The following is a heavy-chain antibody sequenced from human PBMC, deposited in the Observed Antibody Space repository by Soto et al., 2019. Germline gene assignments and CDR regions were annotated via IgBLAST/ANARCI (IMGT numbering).Heavy chain of an antibody. Sequence: GGSLRLSCAASGFTFSSYGMHWVRQAPGKGLEWVAVISYDGSNKYYADSVKGRFTISRDNSKNTLYLQMNSLRAEDTAVYYCAKGRVRSIAAAAPYYFDYWGQGTLVTVSS. D-gene: IGHD6-13*01. CDR3: AKGRVRSIAAAAPYYFDY. CDR2: ISYDGSNK. V-gene: IGHV3-30*18. CDR1: GFTFSSYG. J-gene: IGHJ4*02.